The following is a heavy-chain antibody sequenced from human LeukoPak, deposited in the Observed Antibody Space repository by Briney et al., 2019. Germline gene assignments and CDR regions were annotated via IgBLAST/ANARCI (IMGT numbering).Heavy chain of an antibody. CDR3: ARDKEDGGNPFDY. Sequence: PSETLSLTCTVSGGSISSSSYYWGWIRQPPGKGLEWIGSIYYSGSTYYNPSLKSRVTISVDTSKNQFSLKLSSVTAADTAVYYCARDKEDGGNPFDYWGQGTLVTVSS. D-gene: IGHD4-23*01. CDR2: IYYSGST. V-gene: IGHV4-39*07. J-gene: IGHJ4*02. CDR1: GGSISSSSYY.